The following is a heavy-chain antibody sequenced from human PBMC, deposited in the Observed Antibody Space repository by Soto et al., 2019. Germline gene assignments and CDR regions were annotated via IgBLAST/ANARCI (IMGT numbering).Heavy chain of an antibody. J-gene: IGHJ1*01. CDR2: IWYDGSNK. Sequence: HLGGSLGLAWAASGVTFSSDGMDWVRQGPGKGLEWGAVIWYDGSNKYYAASVKGRFTISRDNSKNTLYLQMNSLRAEDTAVYYCARDRYCSGGSCYSRTRPLRFPHWGQGT. CDR1: GVTFSSDG. D-gene: IGHD2-15*01. CDR3: ARDRYCSGGSCYSRTRPLRFPH. V-gene: IGHV3-33*01.